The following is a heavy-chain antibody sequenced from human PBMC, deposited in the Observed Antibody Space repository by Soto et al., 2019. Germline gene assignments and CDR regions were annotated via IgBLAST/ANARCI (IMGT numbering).Heavy chain of an antibody. Sequence: ASVKVSCKASGYTFTSYGISWVRQAPGQGLEWMGWISVYDGDTNYAQNFQGRVTMTTDTSTSTAYMEMRSLRSDDTAVYYCARDQVAKWAPGAAMVNYYYGMDAWGQGTTVTVSS. CDR2: ISVYDGDT. V-gene: IGHV1-18*04. CDR3: ARDQVAKWAPGAAMVNYYYGMDA. CDR1: GYTFTSYG. D-gene: IGHD5-18*01. J-gene: IGHJ6*02.